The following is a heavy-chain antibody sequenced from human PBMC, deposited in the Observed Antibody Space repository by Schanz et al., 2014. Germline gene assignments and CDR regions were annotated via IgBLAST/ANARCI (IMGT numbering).Heavy chain of an antibody. V-gene: IGHV3-74*01. CDR2: INSDETTT. CDR1: GFTLSNYW. Sequence: EVQLVESGGCLVQPGGSLRLSCAASGFTLSNYWMHWVRQAPGKGLVWVSRINSDETTTTYADSVKGRFTISRDNAKNTLILQMNSLRAEDTAVYYCARGGSSDWYGLFDSWGPGTLVTVSS. CDR3: ARGGSSDWYGLFDS. J-gene: IGHJ4*02. D-gene: IGHD6-19*01.